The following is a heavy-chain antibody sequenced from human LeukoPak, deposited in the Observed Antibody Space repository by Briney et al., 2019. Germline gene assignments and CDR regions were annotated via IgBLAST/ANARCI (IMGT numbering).Heavy chain of an antibody. D-gene: IGHD3-22*01. CDR2: IIPIFGTA. Sequence: ASVKVSCKASGGTFSSYAISWVRQAPGQGLEWMGGIIPIFGTANYAQKFQGRVTITADKSTSTAYMELSSLRSEDTAVYYCARDLKDSSGYYYFDYWGQGTLVTVSS. CDR1: GGTFSSYA. CDR3: ARDLKDSSGYYYFDY. V-gene: IGHV1-69*06. J-gene: IGHJ4*02.